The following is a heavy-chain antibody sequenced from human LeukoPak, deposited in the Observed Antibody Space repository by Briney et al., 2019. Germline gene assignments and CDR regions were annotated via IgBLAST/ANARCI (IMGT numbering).Heavy chain of an antibody. J-gene: IGHJ4*02. Sequence: ASVKVSCKASGYTFTSYGISWVRQAPGQGREGMGWISAYNGNKNYAQKLQGRVTMTTDKSTSTAYMEVSSLRSEDTAVYYCARVSVTRGPDVVDGSDYWGQGTLVTVSS. V-gene: IGHV1-18*01. CDR2: ISAYNGNK. D-gene: IGHD4-11*01. CDR3: ARVSVTRGPDVVDGSDY. CDR1: GYTFTSYG.